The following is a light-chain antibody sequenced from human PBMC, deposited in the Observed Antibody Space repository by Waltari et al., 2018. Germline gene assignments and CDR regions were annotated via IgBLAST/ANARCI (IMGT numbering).Light chain of an antibody. Sequence: QSALTQTATVSGPPGQSITISCTGTTSDVWTYNPVPWYQQHPGKAPTLIIYDVNKRPSGVSNRFSGSKSGNTASLTISGLQAADEAYYYCCSYAGSAISVFGGGTKVTVL. V-gene: IGLV2-23*02. CDR2: DVN. CDR1: TSDVWTYNP. CDR3: CSYAGSAISV. J-gene: IGLJ3*02.